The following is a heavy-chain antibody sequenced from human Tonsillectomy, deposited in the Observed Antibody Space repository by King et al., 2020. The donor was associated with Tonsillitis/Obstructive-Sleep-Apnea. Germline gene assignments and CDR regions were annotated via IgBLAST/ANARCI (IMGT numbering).Heavy chain of an antibody. CDR3: ATAGDPYGSWNYFSNDMDV. CDR1: GYNFTSYW. D-gene: IGHD3-10*01. J-gene: IGHJ6*02. V-gene: IGHV5-10-1*03. Sequence: VQLVESGAEVKKPGESLRISCKVSGYNFTSYWINWVRQMPGKGLEWMGKIDPSDSYTNYSPSFQGHVTISPDKSISTAYLQWSSLKASEPAMYYRATAGDPYGSWNYFSNDMDVWGQGTTVTVSS. CDR2: IDPSDSYT.